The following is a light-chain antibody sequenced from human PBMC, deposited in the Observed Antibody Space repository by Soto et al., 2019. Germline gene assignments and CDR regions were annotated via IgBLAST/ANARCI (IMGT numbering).Light chain of an antibody. J-gene: IGLJ3*02. CDR3: GTWDSSLSAWV. CDR1: SSNIGNNY. CDR2: ENN. Sequence: QAVVTQPPSVSAAPGQKVTISCSGSSSNIGNNYVSWYQQLPGTAPKLLIYENNKRPSGIPDRFSGSKSGTSATLGITGLQTGYEADYYCGTWDSSLSAWVFGGGTKVTVL. V-gene: IGLV1-51*02.